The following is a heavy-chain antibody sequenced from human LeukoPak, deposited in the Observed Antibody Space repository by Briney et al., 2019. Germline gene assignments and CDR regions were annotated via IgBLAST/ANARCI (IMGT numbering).Heavy chain of an antibody. J-gene: IGHJ3*02. CDR1: GFTFSSYG. D-gene: IGHD7-27*01. V-gene: IGHV3-30*02. CDR2: IRYDGSDK. Sequence: GGSLRLSCAASGFTFSSYGIHWVRQAPVKGLEWVAFIRYDGSDKYFADIVKGRFTISRDNSKNTLSLQMNRLRAEDTAVYYCARGHLGNWDAFDIWGQGTMVTVSS. CDR3: ARGHLGNWDAFDI.